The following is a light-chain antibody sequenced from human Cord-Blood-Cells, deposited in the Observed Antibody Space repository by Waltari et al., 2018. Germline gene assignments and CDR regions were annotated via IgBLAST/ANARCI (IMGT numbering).Light chain of an antibody. CDR3: SSYTSSSTWV. CDR1: SRDVGGYNY. CDR2: DVS. J-gene: IGLJ3*02. Sequence: QSALTQPASVSGSPGQSIPIPCTGTSRDVGGYNYVSWYQQHPGKAPKLMIYDVSKRPSGVSNRFSGSKSGNTASLTISGLQAEDEADYYCSSYTSSSTWVFGGGTKLTVL. V-gene: IGLV2-14*01.